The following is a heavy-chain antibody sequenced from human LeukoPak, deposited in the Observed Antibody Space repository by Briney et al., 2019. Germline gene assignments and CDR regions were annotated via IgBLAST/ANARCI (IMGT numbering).Heavy chain of an antibody. CDR1: GLTFSSYA. CDR3: ARGPIWFGELFDLDY. D-gene: IGHD3-10*01. J-gene: IGHJ4*02. Sequence: GGSLRLSCAASGLTFSSYAMHWVRKAPGKGLEWVAVISYDGSNKYYADSVKGRFTISRDNSKNTLYLQMNSLRAEDTAVYYCARGPIWFGELFDLDYWGQGTLVTVSS. CDR2: ISYDGSNK. V-gene: IGHV3-30-3*01.